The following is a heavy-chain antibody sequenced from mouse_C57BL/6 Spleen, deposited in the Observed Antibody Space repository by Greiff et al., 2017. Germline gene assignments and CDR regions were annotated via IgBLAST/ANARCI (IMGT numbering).Heavy chain of an antibody. Sequence: VQLKESGEGLVKPGGSLKLSCAASGFTFSSYAMSWVRQTPEKRLEWVAYISSGGDYIYYADTVKGRFTISRDNARNTLYLQMSSLKSEDTAMYYCTRGDSSGTFDYWGQGTTLTVSS. CDR3: TRGDSSGTFDY. J-gene: IGHJ2*01. V-gene: IGHV5-9-1*02. D-gene: IGHD3-2*02. CDR1: GFTFSSYA. CDR2: ISSGGDYI.